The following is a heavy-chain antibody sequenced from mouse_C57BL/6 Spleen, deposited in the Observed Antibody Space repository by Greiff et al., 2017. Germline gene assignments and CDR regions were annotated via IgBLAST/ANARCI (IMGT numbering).Heavy chain of an antibody. D-gene: IGHD4-1*01. V-gene: IGHV1-61*01. J-gene: IGHJ1*03. Sequence: QVQLQQPGAELVRPGSSVKLSCKASGYTFTSYWMDWVKQRPGQGLEWIGNIYPSDSETHYNQKFKDKATLTVDKSSSTAYMQLSSLTSEDSAVYYGARGGLGRYFEVWGTGTTVTVSS. CDR1: GYTFTSYW. CDR2: IYPSDSET. CDR3: ARGGLGRYFEV.